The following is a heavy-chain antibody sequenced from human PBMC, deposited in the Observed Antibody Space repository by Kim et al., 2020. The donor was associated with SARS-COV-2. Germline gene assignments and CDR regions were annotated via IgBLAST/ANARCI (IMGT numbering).Heavy chain of an antibody. V-gene: IGHV1-69*13. D-gene: IGHD2-8*01. CDR2: IIPIFGTA. Sequence: SVKVSCKASGGTFSSYAISWVRQAPGQGLEWMGGIIPIFGTANYAQKFQGRVTITADESTSTAYMELSSLRSEDTAVYYCARHWPFNRMLYYYYYYGMDVWGQGTTVTVSS. CDR3: ARHWPFNRMLYYYYYYGMDV. J-gene: IGHJ6*02. CDR1: GGTFSSYA.